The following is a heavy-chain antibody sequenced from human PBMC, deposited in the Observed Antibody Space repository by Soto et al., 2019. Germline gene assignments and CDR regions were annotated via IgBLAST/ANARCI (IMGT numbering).Heavy chain of an antibody. J-gene: IGHJ6*02. Sequence: QVQLQESGPGLVKPSETLSLTCTVSGGSISDYYWSWIRQPPGKGLEWIGYIYSNGNTDYNPSLKSPVTMSVHTSKNQFSLKLSSVTAADTAVYYCARDPTMVRGLSGYLYYYGMDVWGQGTTVTVSS. CDR2: IYSNGNT. CDR3: ARDPTMVRGLSGYLYYYGMDV. CDR1: GGSISDYY. V-gene: IGHV4-59*01. D-gene: IGHD3-10*01.